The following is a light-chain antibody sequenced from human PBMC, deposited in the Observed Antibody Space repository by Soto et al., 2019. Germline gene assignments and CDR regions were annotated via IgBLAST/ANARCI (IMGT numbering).Light chain of an antibody. V-gene: IGKV1-5*03. CDR1: QSISTW. J-gene: IGKJ3*01. CDR2: RAS. CDR3: QHSNTCSGT. Sequence: DIQMTQSHSTLSASVGDRVSINCRASQSISTWLAWYQQKPGKAPKLLIYRASSLESGVPSRFSGSGSGTEFTLTISCLQPADFASYCCQHSNTCSGTVGPGTKGN.